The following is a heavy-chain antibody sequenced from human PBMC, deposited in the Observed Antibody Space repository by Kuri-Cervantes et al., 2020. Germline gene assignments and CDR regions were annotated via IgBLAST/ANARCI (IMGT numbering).Heavy chain of an antibody. CDR1: GGSFSGYY. V-gene: IGHV4-59*01. D-gene: IGHD6-13*01. J-gene: IGHJ4*02. Sequence: GSLRLSCAVYGGSFSGYYWSWIRQPPGKGLEWIGYIYYSGSTNYNPSLKSRVTISIDTSKNQFSLKLNSVTAADTAVYYCARGSSRWDSWGQGALVTVSS. CDR3: ARGSSRWDS. CDR2: IYYSGST.